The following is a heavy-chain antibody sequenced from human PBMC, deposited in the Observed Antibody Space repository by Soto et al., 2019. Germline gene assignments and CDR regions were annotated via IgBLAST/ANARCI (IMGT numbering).Heavy chain of an antibody. V-gene: IGHV4-59*01. CDR2: IYYSGST. CDR3: AKGGYYYYYMDV. CDR1: GGSISSYY. Sequence: SSETLSLTCTVSGGSISSYYWSWIRQPPGKGLEWVGYIYYSGSTNYNPSLKSRVTISVDTSKNQFSLKLSSVTAADTAVYYCAKGGYYYYYMDVWGKGTTVTVSS. J-gene: IGHJ6*03. D-gene: IGHD3-16*01.